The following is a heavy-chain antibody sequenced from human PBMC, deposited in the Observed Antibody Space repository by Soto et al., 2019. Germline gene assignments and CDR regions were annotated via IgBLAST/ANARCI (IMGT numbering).Heavy chain of an antibody. CDR2: INPSGGST. CDR1: GYTFTSYY. J-gene: IGHJ5*02. V-gene: IGHV1-46*03. CDR3: ARAMRRGWFDP. Sequence: QVQLVQSGAEVKKPGASVKVSCKASGYTFTSYYMHWVRQAPGQGLEWMGIINPSGGSTSYAQKFQGRVTMTRDTSTSTVYIELSSLRSEDTVVYYCARAMRRGWFDPWGQGTLVTVSS.